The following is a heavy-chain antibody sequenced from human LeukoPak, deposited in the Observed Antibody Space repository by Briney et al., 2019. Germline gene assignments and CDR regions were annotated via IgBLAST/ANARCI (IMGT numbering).Heavy chain of an antibody. CDR3: ARSGLTYYYDSSGYHSGY. J-gene: IGHJ4*02. CDR1: GYTFTGYY. CDR2: INPNSGGT. Sequence: APVKVSCKASGYTFTGYYMHWVRQAPGQGLEWMGWINPNSGGTNYAQKFQGRVTMTRDTSISTAYMELRSLRSDDTAVYYCARSGLTYYYDSSGYHSGYWGQGTLVTVSS. D-gene: IGHD3-22*01. V-gene: IGHV1-2*02.